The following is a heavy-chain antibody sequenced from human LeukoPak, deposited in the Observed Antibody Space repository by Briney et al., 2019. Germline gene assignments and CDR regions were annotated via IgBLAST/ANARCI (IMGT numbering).Heavy chain of an antibody. Sequence: ASVKVSCKSSGYTFTGYYMHWVRQAPGQGLEWMGWINPNSGGTNSALKFQGRVTMTRDTSISTAYMELSGLRSDDTAVYHCARCDYGDYGGYLDYWGQGTLVTVSS. V-gene: IGHV1-2*02. J-gene: IGHJ4*02. CDR2: INPNSGGT. CDR1: GYTFTGYY. D-gene: IGHD4-17*01. CDR3: ARCDYGDYGGYLDY.